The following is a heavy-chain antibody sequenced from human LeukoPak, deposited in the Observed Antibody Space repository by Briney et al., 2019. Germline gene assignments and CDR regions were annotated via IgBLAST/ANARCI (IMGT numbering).Heavy chain of an antibody. V-gene: IGHV4-39*01. J-gene: IGHJ4*02. CDR1: GDSMGSSNYY. CDR2: IYYSGST. CDR3: ARHTRVVAGRAFDY. D-gene: IGHD6-19*01. Sequence: SETLSLTCTVSGDSMGSSNYYWGWIRQPPGKALEWIANIYYSGSTYYNPSLKSRVTISVDTSKNQFSLKLSSVTAADTAVYFCARHTRVVAGRAFDYWGQGTLVTVSS.